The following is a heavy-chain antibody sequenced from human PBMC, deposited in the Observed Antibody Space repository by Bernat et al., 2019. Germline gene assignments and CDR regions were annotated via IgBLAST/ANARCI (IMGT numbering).Heavy chain of an antibody. CDR3: ARALGEAAPFDY. Sequence: EVQLVESGGGLVKPGGSLRLSCAASGFTFSSYSMNWVRQAPGKGLEWVSYISSSSYIYYADSVKGRFTISRDNAKNSLYLQMNSLRAEDTAVYYCARALGEAAPFDYWGQGTLVTVSS. CDR2: ISSSSYI. CDR1: GFTFSSYS. V-gene: IGHV3-21*05. J-gene: IGHJ4*02. D-gene: IGHD6-6*01.